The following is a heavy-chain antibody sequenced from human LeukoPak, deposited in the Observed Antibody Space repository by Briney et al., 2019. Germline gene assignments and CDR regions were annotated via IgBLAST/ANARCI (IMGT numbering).Heavy chain of an antibody. CDR3: ARLYGSGSSIAWFDP. D-gene: IGHD3-10*01. CDR2: IYYSGST. Sequence: PSETLSLTCTVSGGSISSYYWSWIRQPPGKGLEWIGYIYYSGSTNYNPSLKSRVTISVDTSKNQFSLKLSSVTAADTAVYYCARLYGSGSSIAWFDPWGQGTLVTVSS. V-gene: IGHV4-59*08. CDR1: GGSISSYY. J-gene: IGHJ5*02.